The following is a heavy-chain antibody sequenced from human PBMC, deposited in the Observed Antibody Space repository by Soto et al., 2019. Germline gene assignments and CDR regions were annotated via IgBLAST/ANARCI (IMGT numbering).Heavy chain of an antibody. V-gene: IGHV1-69*04. D-gene: IGHD2-2*01. Sequence: SVKVSCKASGGTFSSYTISWVRQAHGQGHEWMGRIIPILGIANYAQKFQGRVTMTRDTSTSTVYMELSSLRSDDTAVYYCARDATRGWGISASCSDYWGQGILVTVSS. CDR3: ARDATRGWGISASCSDY. CDR2: IIPILGIA. CDR1: GGTFSSYT. J-gene: IGHJ4*02.